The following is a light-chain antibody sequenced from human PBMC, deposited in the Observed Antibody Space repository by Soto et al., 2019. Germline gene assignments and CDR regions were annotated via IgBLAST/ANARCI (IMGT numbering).Light chain of an antibody. Sequence: QAVATQEPSLTVSPGGTVTLTCGSSTGAVTSGHYPHWFQQKPGQAPRTLIYDTSNRHSWTPARFSGSLLGGKAALTLSGAQPEDEADYYCLVIFSGVGEVFGTGTKLTVL. CDR3: LVIFSGVGEV. V-gene: IGLV7-46*01. J-gene: IGLJ1*01. CDR1: TGAVTSGHY. CDR2: DTS.